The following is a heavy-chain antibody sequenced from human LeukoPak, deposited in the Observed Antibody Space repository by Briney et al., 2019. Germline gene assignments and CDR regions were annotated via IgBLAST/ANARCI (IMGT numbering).Heavy chain of an antibody. CDR3: GRWGITAALDR. CDR1: GFTFSNYW. D-gene: IGHD1-20*01. Sequence: GGSLRLSCAASGFTFSNYWMAWVRQAPGKGLEWVANIRPDGSDKFPVDSVRGRFTISRDNAQNSLSLQMNSPRAEDSGVYYCGRWGITAALDRWGQGTLVTVSS. V-gene: IGHV3-7*01. CDR2: IRPDGSDK. J-gene: IGHJ5*02.